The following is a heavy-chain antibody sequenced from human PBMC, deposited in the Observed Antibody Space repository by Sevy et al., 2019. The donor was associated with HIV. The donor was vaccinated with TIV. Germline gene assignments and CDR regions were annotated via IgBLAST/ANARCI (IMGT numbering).Heavy chain of an antibody. V-gene: IGHV3-66*02. CDR2: IYSGGST. J-gene: IGHJ6*04. CDR1: GFTVSSNY. CDR3: ARDGGSRGMDV. Sequence: LSLTCAASGFTVSSNYMSWVRQAPGKGLEWVSVIYSGGSTYYADSVKGRFTISRDNSKNTLYLQMNSLRAEDTAVYYCARDGGSRGMDVWGKGTTVTVSS. D-gene: IGHD6-13*01.